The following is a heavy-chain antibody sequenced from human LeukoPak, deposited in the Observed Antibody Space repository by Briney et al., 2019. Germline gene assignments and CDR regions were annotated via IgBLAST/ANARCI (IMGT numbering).Heavy chain of an antibody. Sequence: ASVNASCKASGGTFSSFAINWVRQAAGQGLEWMGGIIPIFVTPNYAQKFQGRVTITADESTSTAYMELSSLRSEDTAVFYCAREGYSNGWYRYWGQGALVTVSS. CDR3: AREGYSNGWYRY. V-gene: IGHV1-69*13. J-gene: IGHJ4*02. CDR1: GGTFSSFA. D-gene: IGHD6-19*01. CDR2: IIPIFVTP.